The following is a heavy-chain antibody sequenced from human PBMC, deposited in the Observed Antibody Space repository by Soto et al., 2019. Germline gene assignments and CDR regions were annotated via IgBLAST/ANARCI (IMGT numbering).Heavy chain of an antibody. CDR3: ARGTADVVLLPGAIKEGFAS. CDR2: IMPTLSST. V-gene: IGHV1-69*01. D-gene: IGHD3-10*01. Sequence: QVRLVQSGAEVKQPGSSVKISCKISGGTFSTSAISWVRQAPGQGLQWMGGIMPTLSSTHYTQTFQGRISINADDSTGTAFLELTSLTYEDTATYYCARGTADVVLLPGAIKEGFASWGQGTLVTVSS. J-gene: IGHJ4*02. CDR1: GGTFSTSA.